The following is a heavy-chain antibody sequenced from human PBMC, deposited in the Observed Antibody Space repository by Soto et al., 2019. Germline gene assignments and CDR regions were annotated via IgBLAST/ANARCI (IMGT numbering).Heavy chain of an antibody. Sequence: QVQLQESGPRLVKPSQTLSLTCTVSGVSISSGGYYWSWIRQHPGKDLEWIGYIYYSGTTYSNPSLKGRVTISVDTSKNQFSLKMSSVTAADTAVYYCASGIAVAGFDYWGQGTLVTVSS. V-gene: IGHV4-31*03. J-gene: IGHJ4*02. CDR3: ASGIAVAGFDY. D-gene: IGHD6-19*01. CDR2: IYYSGTT. CDR1: GVSISSGGYY.